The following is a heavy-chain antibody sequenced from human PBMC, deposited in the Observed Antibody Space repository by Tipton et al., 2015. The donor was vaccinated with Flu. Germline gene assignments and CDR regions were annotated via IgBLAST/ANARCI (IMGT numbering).Heavy chain of an antibody. CDR1: GGSISSGGYY. J-gene: IGHJ4*02. D-gene: IGHD5-18*01. CDR2: IYYSGST. CDR3: ARGYSYGGNYFDY. Sequence: TLSLTCTVSGGSISSGGYYWSWIRQHPGKGLEWIGYIYYSGSTYYNPSLKSLVTISVDTSKNQFSLKLSSVTAADTAVYYCARGYSYGGNYFDYWGQGTLVTVSS. V-gene: IGHV4-31*01.